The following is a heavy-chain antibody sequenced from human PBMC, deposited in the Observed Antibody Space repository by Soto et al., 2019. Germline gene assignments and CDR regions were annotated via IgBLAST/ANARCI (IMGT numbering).Heavy chain of an antibody. CDR1: GGSINNYY. Sequence: QVPLQESGPGLVKPSETLSLPCTVSGGSINNYYWSWIRQPPGKGLEWVGYIYYSGSTNYNPTLKNQVSISVDTSKNPSSMELNSVTAADTGVYYWARGRWERPYWGQGTLVTVSS. V-gene: IGHV4-59*01. CDR3: ARGRWERPY. CDR2: IYYSGST. D-gene: IGHD1-1*01. J-gene: IGHJ4*02.